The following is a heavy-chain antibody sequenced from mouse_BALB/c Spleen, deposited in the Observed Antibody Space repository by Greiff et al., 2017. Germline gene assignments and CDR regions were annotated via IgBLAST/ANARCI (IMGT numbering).Heavy chain of an antibody. J-gene: IGHJ3*01. CDR2: ISSGGVST. D-gene: IGHD1-1*01. Sequence: EVKLVESGGGLVKPGGSLKLSCAASGFAFSSYDMSWVRQTPEKRLEWVAYISSGGVSTYYPDTVKGRFTISRDNAKNTLFLQMTSLRSEDTAMYYCARNYYGSSPAWFAYWGQGTLVTVSA. CDR1: GFAFSSYD. CDR3: ARNYYGSSPAWFAY. V-gene: IGHV5-12-1*01.